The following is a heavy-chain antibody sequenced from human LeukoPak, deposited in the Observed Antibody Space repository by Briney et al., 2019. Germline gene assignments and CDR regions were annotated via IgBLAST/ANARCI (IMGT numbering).Heavy chain of an antibody. J-gene: IGHJ3*02. Sequence: SGTLSLTCAVSGGSISSSNWWSWVRQPPGKGLEWIGEIYHSGSTNYNPSLKSRVTISVDTSKNQFSLKLSSVTAADTAVYYWASPRRKYKGSVFDIWGNGKMVTVSS. CDR3: ASPRRKYKGSVFDI. D-gene: IGHD1-1*01. V-gene: IGHV4-4*02. CDR1: GGSISSSNW. CDR2: IYHSGST.